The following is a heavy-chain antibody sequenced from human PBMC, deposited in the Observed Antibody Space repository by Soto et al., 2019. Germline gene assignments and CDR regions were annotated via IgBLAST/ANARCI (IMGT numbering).Heavy chain of an antibody. CDR1: GFTFSSYG. D-gene: IGHD3-16*01. CDR2: IWYDGSNK. V-gene: IGHV3-33*01. Sequence: QVQLVESGGGVVQPGRSLRLSCAASGFTFSSYGMHWVRQAPGKGLEWVAVIWYDGSNKYYADSVKGRFTISRDNSKNTLYLQMNSLRAEDTGVYYCARDDGGGTLDYWGQGTLVTVSS. CDR3: ARDDGGGTLDY. J-gene: IGHJ4*02.